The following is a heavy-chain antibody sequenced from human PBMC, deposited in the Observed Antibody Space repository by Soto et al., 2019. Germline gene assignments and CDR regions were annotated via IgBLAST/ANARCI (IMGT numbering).Heavy chain of an antibody. D-gene: IGHD3-10*01. V-gene: IGHV4-31*03. Sequence: QVQLQESVPGLVKPSQTLSLTCTVSGGSISSGGYYWSWIRQHPGKGLEWIGYIYYSGSTYYNPSLKSRVTISVDTSKTQFSLKLSSVTAADTAVYYCARGVTMVRGVIHTPYFDYWGQGTLVTVSS. CDR2: IYYSGST. CDR3: ARGVTMVRGVIHTPYFDY. J-gene: IGHJ4*02. CDR1: GGSISSGGYY.